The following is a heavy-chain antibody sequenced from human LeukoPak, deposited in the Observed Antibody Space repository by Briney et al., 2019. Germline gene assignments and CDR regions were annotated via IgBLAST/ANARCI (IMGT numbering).Heavy chain of an antibody. D-gene: IGHD6-19*01. CDR1: GYTFTSYY. CDR3: ARAKYHSSGWYGEDY. Sequence: ASVKVSCKASGYTFTSYYMHWVRQAPGQGLEWMGIINPSGGSTSYAQKFQGRVTMTRNTSISTAYMELSSLRSEDTAVYYCARAKYHSSGWYGEDYWGQGTLVTVSS. J-gene: IGHJ4*02. V-gene: IGHV1-46*01. CDR2: INPSGGST.